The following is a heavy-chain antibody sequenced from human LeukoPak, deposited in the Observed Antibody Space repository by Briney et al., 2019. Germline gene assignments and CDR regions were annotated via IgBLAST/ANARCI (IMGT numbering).Heavy chain of an antibody. CDR3: ARQWQQLIRPIFRGWFDP. CDR1: GGSFSGYY. V-gene: IGHV4-34*12. Sequence: SETLSLSCAVYGGSFSGYYWSCIRQPPGKGLEWIWDIIHSGSTKYNTSLKSRVTISVDTSKHQFCLKLSSVAAADTAVYCCARQWQQLIRPIFRGWFDPWGQGTMVTVSS. J-gene: IGHJ5*02. CDR2: IIHSGST. D-gene: IGHD6-13*01.